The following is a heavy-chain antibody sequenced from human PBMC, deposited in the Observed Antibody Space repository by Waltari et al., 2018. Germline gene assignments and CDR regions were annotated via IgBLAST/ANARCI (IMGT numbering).Heavy chain of an antibody. Sequence: QVQLVQSGAEVKKPGASVKVSCKASGYTFTGYYMHWVRQAPGQGLEWMGWINPNRGGTNYAQKFQGRFTMTRDTSISTAYMELSRLRSDDTAVYYCARASYDSDAFDIWGQGTMVTVSS. V-gene: IGHV1-2*02. CDR1: GYTFTGYY. CDR3: ARASYDSDAFDI. D-gene: IGHD5-18*01. CDR2: INPNRGGT. J-gene: IGHJ3*02.